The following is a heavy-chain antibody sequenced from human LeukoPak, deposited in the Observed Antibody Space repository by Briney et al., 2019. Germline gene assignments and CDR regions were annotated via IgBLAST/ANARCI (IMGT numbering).Heavy chain of an antibody. CDR1: GFTFSSYS. J-gene: IGHJ6*03. D-gene: IGHD3-16*01. Sequence: GGSLRLSCAASGFTFSSYSMNWVRQAPGKGLEWVSSISSSSSYIYYADSVKGRFTISRDNAKNSLYLQMNSLRAEDTAVYYCARFQGGYYYYMDVWGKGTTVTVSS. CDR2: ISSSSSYI. CDR3: ARFQGGYYYYMDV. V-gene: IGHV3-21*01.